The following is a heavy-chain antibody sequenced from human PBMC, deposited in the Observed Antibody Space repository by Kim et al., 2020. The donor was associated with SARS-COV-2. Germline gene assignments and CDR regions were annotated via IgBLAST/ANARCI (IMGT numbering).Heavy chain of an antibody. Sequence: SETLSLTCAVYGGSFSGYYWSWIRQPPGNGLEWIGEINHSGSTNYNPSLKSRVTISVDTSKNQFSLKLSSVTAADTAVYYCARGYDSSGYGMDVWGQGTTVTVSS. CDR2: INHSGST. V-gene: IGHV4-34*01. CDR1: GGSFSGYY. D-gene: IGHD3-22*01. J-gene: IGHJ6*02. CDR3: ARGYDSSGYGMDV.